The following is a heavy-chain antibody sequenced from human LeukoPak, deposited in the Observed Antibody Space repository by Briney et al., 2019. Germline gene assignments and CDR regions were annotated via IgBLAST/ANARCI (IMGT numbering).Heavy chain of an antibody. D-gene: IGHD5-18*01. V-gene: IGHV3-23*01. CDR3: AQISVDTSRNRWSDFDS. CDR1: GFILSTYA. J-gene: IGHJ4*02. Sequence: GGSLRLSCAASGFILSTYAMTWLRQAPGKGLEWVSALSASGFNTYYADSVKGRFTISRDNFKNMLYLQMNSLRAEDTAVYYCAQISVDTSRNRWSDFDSWGRGILVTVSS. CDR2: LSASGFNT.